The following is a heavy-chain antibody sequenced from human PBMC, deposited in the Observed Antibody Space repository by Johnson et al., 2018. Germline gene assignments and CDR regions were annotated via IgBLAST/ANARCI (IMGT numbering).Heavy chain of an antibody. D-gene: IGHD5-18*01. CDR1: GGFVSSDGYY. V-gene: IGHV4-61*02. Sequence: QVQLQESGPGLVKPSQTLSLTCIVSGGFVSSDGYYWNWSRQPAGKGPAWLGRIYASGNTDYAPPIKRPVHIYMGKPKNQFSLRRSSVTAAGSGVYYCASEVYSYGHDAFDIWGQGTMVTVSS. CDR2: IYASGNT. J-gene: IGHJ3*02. CDR3: ASEVYSYGHDAFDI.